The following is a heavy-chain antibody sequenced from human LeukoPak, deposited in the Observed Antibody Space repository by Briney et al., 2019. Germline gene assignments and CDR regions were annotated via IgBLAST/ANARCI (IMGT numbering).Heavy chain of an antibody. CDR2: IYYSGST. CDR3: AREAPGYCSGGSCSPLLYYYYYMDV. V-gene: IGHV4-59*01. J-gene: IGHJ6*03. D-gene: IGHD2-15*01. CDR1: GGSISSYY. Sequence: SETLSLTCTVSGGSISSYYWSWIRQPPGKGLEWIGYIYYSGSTNYNPSLKSRATISVDTSKNQFSLKLSSVTAADTAVYYCAREAPGYCSGGSCSPLLYYYYYMDVWGKGTTVTVSS.